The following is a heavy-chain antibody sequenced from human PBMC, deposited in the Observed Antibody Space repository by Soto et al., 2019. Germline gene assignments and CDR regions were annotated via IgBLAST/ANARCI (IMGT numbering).Heavy chain of an antibody. Sequence: GGSLRLSCAASGFTVSSNYMSWVRQAPGKGLEWVSVIYSGGSTYYADSVKGRFTISRDNSKNTLYLQMNSLRAEDTAVYYCARVEWELLRAYGMDVWGQGTTVTVSS. CDR2: IYSGGST. CDR1: GFTVSSNY. D-gene: IGHD1-26*01. J-gene: IGHJ6*02. CDR3: ARVEWELLRAYGMDV. V-gene: IGHV3-66*01.